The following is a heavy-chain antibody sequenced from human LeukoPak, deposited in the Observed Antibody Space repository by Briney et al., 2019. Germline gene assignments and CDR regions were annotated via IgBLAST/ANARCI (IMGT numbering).Heavy chain of an antibody. V-gene: IGHV4-4*07. D-gene: IGHD3-3*01. CDR2: IYTSGST. J-gene: IGHJ3*02. Sequence: SETLSLTCTVSGGSISSYYWSWIRQPAGKGLEWIGRIYTSGSTNYNPSLKSRVTMSVDTSKNQFSLKLSSVTAADTAVYYCARGPRITIFGVVKSRRAFDIWGQGTMVTVSS. CDR1: GGSISSYY. CDR3: ARGPRITIFGVVKSRRAFDI.